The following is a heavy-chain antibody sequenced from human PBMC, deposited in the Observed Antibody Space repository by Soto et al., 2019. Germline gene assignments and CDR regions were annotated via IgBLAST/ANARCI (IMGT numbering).Heavy chain of an antibody. Sequence: QLQLQESGSGLVKPSQTLSLTCAVSGGSITSGGYSWSWIRQPPGQGLEWIGYIYHSGSTYYNPSLKSRGAISVDRSKNQISLKLSSVTAADAAVYYCARDLGGGNRDYWGQGTLVTVSS. CDR3: ARDLGGGNRDY. CDR1: GGSITSGGYS. J-gene: IGHJ4*02. V-gene: IGHV4-30-2*01. D-gene: IGHD2-15*01. CDR2: IYHSGST.